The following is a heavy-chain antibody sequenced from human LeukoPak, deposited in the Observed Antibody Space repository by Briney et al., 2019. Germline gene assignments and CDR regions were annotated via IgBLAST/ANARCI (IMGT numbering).Heavy chain of an antibody. J-gene: IGHJ5*02. Sequence: PGGSLRLSCAASGFTFSSYGMSWVRQAPGKGLEWVSDINGSGGRTNYADSVKGRFTISRDNSKNTLYLQMNSLRAEDTAVYYRARVKLIAAVFDPWGQGTLVTVSS. D-gene: IGHD6-13*01. CDR3: ARVKLIAAVFDP. V-gene: IGHV3-23*01. CDR2: INGSGGRT. CDR1: GFTFSSYG.